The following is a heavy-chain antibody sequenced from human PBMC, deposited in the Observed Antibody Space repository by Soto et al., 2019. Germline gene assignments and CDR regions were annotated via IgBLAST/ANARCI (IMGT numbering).Heavy chain of an antibody. CDR1: GFPFGTTD. D-gene: IGHD3-10*01. J-gene: IGHJ5*02. V-gene: IGHV3-23*01. Sequence: GGSLRLSCAASGFPFGTTDLSWVRQAPGEGLAWVSTIDGSGGITFYADSVKGRFTISRDNSRNTVYLQMNSLRGDDTALYYCVKNSGWFNTWGQGALVTVSS. CDR3: VKNSGWFNT. CDR2: IDGSGGIT.